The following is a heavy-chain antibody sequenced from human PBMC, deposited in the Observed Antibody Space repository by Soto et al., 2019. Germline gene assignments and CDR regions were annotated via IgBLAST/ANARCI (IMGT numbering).Heavy chain of an antibody. D-gene: IGHD3-9*01. CDR1: GFAFTNVW. Sequence: QLVESGGGLVKPGGSLALSCAGSGFAFTNVWLHWVRQAPGKGLEWVGRIKSKPDGETTDYAAPVKGRFTISRDDSTNTLYLKMSSLQTEDSGLYYCNTYDIGGGHTPLWGHGTLVTISS. V-gene: IGHV3-15*07. CDR2: IKSKPDGETT. J-gene: IGHJ4*01. CDR3: NTYDIGGGHTPL.